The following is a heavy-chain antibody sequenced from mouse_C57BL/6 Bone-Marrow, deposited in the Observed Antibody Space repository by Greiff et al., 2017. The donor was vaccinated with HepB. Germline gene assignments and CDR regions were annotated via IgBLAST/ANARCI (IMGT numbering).Heavy chain of an antibody. D-gene: IGHD1-1*01. CDR2: ILPGSGST. J-gene: IGHJ4*01. V-gene: IGHV1-9*01. Sequence: VQLQQSGAELMKPGASVKLSCKATGYTFTGYWIEWVKQRPGHGLEWIGEILPGSGSTNYNEKFKGKATFTADTSSNTAYMQLRSLRTEDSAIYYCSRSRYYYGGAMDYWGQGTSVTVTA. CDR1: GYTFTGYW. CDR3: SRSRYYYGGAMDY.